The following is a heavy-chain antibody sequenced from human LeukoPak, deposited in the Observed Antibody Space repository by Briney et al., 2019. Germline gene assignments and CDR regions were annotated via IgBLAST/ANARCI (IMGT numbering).Heavy chain of an antibody. CDR2: IQYDGSNK. Sequence: PGGSLRLSCAASGFTFSTYGMHWVRQAPGKGLEWVAFIQYDGSNKYYADSVKGRFTISRDNSKNTLYLQMNSLRAEDTAVYYCAKDYGFYDSSGTNWFDPWGQGTLVTVSS. D-gene: IGHD3-22*01. CDR3: AKDYGFYDSSGTNWFDP. V-gene: IGHV3-30*02. CDR1: GFTFSTYG. J-gene: IGHJ5*02.